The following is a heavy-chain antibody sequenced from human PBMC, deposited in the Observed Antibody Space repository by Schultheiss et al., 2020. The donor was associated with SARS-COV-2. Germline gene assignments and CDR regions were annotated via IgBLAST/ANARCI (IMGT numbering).Heavy chain of an antibody. J-gene: IGHJ4*02. V-gene: IGHV4-34*01. CDR3: ARDEGDLGY. CDR1: GGSFSDHY. Sequence: SETLSLTCALYGGSFSDHYWSWVRQPPGKGLEWIGEIYHSGSTNYNPSLKSRVTISVDKSKNQFSLKLSSVTAADTAVYYCARDEGDLGYWGQGTLVTVSS. CDR2: IYHSGST.